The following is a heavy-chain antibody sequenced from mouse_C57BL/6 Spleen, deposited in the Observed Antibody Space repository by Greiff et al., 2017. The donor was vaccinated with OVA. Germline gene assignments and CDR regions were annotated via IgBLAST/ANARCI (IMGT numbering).Heavy chain of an antibody. CDR1: GYTFTSYW. CDR2: IDPSDSYT. J-gene: IGHJ2*01. Sequence: VQLQQPGAELVKPGASVKLSCKASGYTFTSYWMQWVKQRPGQGLEWIGEIDPSDSYTNYNQKFKGKATLTVDTSSSTAYMQLSSLTSEDSAVYYCASRTSVFDYWGQGTTLTVSS. CDR3: ASRTSVFDY. V-gene: IGHV1-50*01.